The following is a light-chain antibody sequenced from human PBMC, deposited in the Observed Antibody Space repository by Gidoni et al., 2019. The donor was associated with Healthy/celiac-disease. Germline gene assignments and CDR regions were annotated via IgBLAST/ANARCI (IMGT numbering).Light chain of an antibody. V-gene: IGLV3-25*03. Sequence: SYELTQPPSVSVSPGQTARITFSGDALPKQYAYWYQQKPGQAPVLVIYKDSERPSGIPERFSGSSSGTTVTLTSSGVQAEDEADYYCQSADSSGTYVVFGGGTKLTVL. CDR2: KDS. J-gene: IGLJ2*01. CDR3: QSADSSGTYVV. CDR1: ALPKQY.